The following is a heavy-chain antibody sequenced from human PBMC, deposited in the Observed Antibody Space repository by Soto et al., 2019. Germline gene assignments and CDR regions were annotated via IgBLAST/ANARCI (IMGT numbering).Heavy chain of an antibody. CDR1: GFTFSSYA. V-gene: IGHV1-69*01. D-gene: IGHD4-4*01. CDR3: ATPMTTVTNRDYYYGMDV. Sequence: VQLLESGGGLVQPGGSLRLSCAASGFTFSSYAISWVRQAPGQGLEWMGGIIPIFGTANYEQKFQGRVTITADESTSTAYMELSSLRSEDTAVYYCATPMTTVTNRDYYYGMDVWGQGTTVTVSS. J-gene: IGHJ6*02. CDR2: IIPIFGTA.